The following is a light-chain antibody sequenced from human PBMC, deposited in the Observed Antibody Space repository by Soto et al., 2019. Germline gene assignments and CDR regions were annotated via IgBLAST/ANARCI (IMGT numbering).Light chain of an antibody. CDR1: SSDIGGFDY. V-gene: IGLV2-14*01. CDR3: ISYTSTNTLVV. CDR2: EVI. Sequence: QSVLTQPASVSGSPGQSISISCTGTSSDIGGFDYVSWYQHHPDKAPKLIIFEVINRPSGVSNRFSGSKSGNTASLTISGLQAEDEADYYCISYTSTNTLVVFGGGTKVTVL. J-gene: IGLJ2*01.